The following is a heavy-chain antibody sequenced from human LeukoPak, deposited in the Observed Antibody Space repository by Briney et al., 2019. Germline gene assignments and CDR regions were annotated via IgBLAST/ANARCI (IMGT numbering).Heavy chain of an antibody. CDR2: IHHSGGI. V-gene: IGHV4-38-2*01. J-gene: IGHJ4*02. D-gene: IGHD5-24*01. CDR3: ARPRGDGSNYDSFDY. Sequence: SETLSLTCAVSGYSISSGYYWGWIRQPPGKGLEWIGNIHHSGGIDYNSTLKSRVTISVDTSKNQFSLKLSSVTAADTAMYYCARPRGDGSNYDSFDYWGQGTLVTVSS. CDR1: GYSISSGYY.